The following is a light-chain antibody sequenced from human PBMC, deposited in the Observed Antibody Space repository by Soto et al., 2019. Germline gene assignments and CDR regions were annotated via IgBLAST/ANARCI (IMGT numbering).Light chain of an antibody. J-gene: IGKJ1*01. CDR3: QQYYSTPWT. V-gene: IGKV4-1*01. CDR2: WAS. Sequence: DIVMTQSPDSLAVSLGERATINCKSSQSVLYSSNNKNYLGWYQQKPRQPPKLLIYWASTRESGVPDRFSGSGSATEFTLTISSLQAEDVAVYYCQQYYSTPWTFGQGTKVEIK. CDR1: QSVLYSSNNKNY.